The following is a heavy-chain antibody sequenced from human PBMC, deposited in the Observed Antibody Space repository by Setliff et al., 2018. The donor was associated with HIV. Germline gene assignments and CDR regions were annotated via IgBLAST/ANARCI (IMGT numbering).Heavy chain of an antibody. CDR2: IDHTGSA. CDR1: GGSFSAYY. V-gene: IGHV4-34*01. J-gene: IGHJ5*02. Sequence: SETLSLTCAVSGGSFSAYYWTWIRQSPHKGLEWVGEIDHTGSAYYNPSLTSRVTISVDTSKNRFSLELSSVTAADPAVYYCAREQYSYGHGYNGFDPWGQGTLVTVSS. D-gene: IGHD5-18*01. CDR3: AREQYSYGHGYNGFDP.